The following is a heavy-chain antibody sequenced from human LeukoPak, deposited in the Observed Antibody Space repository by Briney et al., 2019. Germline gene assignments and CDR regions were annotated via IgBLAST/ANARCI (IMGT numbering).Heavy chain of an antibody. CDR1: GFTFSSYA. V-gene: IGHV3-23*01. D-gene: IGHD3-22*01. Sequence: GGSLRLSCAASGFTFSSYAMSWVRQAPGKGLEWVSAISGSGGSTYYADSVKGRFTISRDNSKNTLYLQMNSLRAEDTAVYYCAKWLYRYYYDSSGYYFDYWGQGTLVTVSS. CDR3: AKWLYRYYYDSSGYYFDY. CDR2: ISGSGGST. J-gene: IGHJ4*02.